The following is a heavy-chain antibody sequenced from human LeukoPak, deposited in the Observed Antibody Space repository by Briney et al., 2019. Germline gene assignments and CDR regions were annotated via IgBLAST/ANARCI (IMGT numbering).Heavy chain of an antibody. J-gene: IGHJ5*02. D-gene: IGHD3-22*01. CDR1: GGSISSGGYY. V-gene: IGHV4-31*03. CDR3: ARYYYDARWFDP. CDR2: IYYSGST. Sequence: SETLSLTCTVSGGSISSGGYYWSWIRQHPGKGLEWIGYIYYSGSTYYNPSLKSRVTISVDTSKNQFSLKPSSVTAADTAVYYCARYYYDARWFDPWGQGTLVTVSS.